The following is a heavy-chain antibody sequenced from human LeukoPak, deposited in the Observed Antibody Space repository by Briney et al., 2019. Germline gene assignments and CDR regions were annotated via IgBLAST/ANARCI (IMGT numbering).Heavy chain of an antibody. CDR1: GYSISSGFY. Sequence: PSETLSLTCTVSGYSISSGFYWTWIRQPAGKGLEWLGRVYTTETTNYNPSFRGRLTMSLDTSKNQVSLELTSVTAADTAIYYCARDRSRGGFFDLWGRGTLVTVSS. V-gene: IGHV4-4*07. CDR2: VYTTETT. CDR3: ARDRSRGGFFDL. J-gene: IGHJ2*01. D-gene: IGHD3-16*01.